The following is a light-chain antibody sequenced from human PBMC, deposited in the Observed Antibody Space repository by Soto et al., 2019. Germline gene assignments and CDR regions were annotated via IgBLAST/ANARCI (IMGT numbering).Light chain of an antibody. V-gene: IGKV1-5*03. CDR1: QSIGRW. CDR2: KAS. CDR3: QQYNINSESS. J-gene: IGKJ3*01. Sequence: DIQMTQSPSTLSASVGDRVTITCRASQSIGRWLAWYQQKPGKAPKLLIYKASTLESGVPSRFSGSGSGTDFTLTISSVQPDDFSAYYCQQYNINSESSFGPGTKVDIK.